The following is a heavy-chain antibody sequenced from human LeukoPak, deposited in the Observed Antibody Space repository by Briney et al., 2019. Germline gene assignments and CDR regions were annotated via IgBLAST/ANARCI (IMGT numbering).Heavy chain of an antibody. Sequence: GASVKVCCKASGYTFTVYYMHWVRQAPGQGLEWMGWINPNSGGTNYAQKFQGRGTMTRDTSISTAYMELSRLRSDDTAVYYCARDGDGYYGMDVWGQGTTVTVSS. J-gene: IGHJ6*02. CDR2: INPNSGGT. CDR3: ARDGDGYYGMDV. D-gene: IGHD7-27*01. CDR1: GYTFTVYY. V-gene: IGHV1-2*02.